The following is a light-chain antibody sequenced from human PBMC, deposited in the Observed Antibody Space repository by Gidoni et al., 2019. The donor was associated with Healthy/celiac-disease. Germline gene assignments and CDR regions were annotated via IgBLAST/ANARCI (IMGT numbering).Light chain of an antibody. J-gene: IGLJ1*01. CDR3: SSYTSSSTV. V-gene: IGLV2-14*01. Sequence: QSALTQPASVSGSPGPSITISCTGTSSDVGGYNYVSGYQQHPGKATKLMIYEVSNRPSGVSNRFSGSKSGNTASLTISGLQAEDEADYYCSSYTSSSTVFGTGTKVTVL. CDR2: EVS. CDR1: SSDVGGYNY.